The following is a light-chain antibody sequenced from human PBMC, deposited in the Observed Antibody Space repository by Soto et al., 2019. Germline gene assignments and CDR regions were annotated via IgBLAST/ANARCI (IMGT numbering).Light chain of an antibody. J-gene: IGLJ3*02. V-gene: IGLV1-47*01. Sequence: QPVLTQPPSASGTPGQRVTMSCSGSSSNIATNNVYWYQHLPGTAPTLLIYKNYQRPSGVPDRFSGSKSGTSASLAISGLRSEDEADYYCATWDDGLSGWVFGGGTQLTVL. CDR1: SSNIATNN. CDR2: KNY. CDR3: ATWDDGLSGWV.